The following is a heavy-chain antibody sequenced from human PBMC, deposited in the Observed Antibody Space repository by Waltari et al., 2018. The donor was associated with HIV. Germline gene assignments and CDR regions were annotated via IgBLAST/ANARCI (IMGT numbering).Heavy chain of an antibody. CDR3: ARGPPLVSVVSPANNWFDP. Sequence: QVQLVQSGAEVKKPGASVTVTCQASGYPFTKCYLHWVRLAPGQGLEWLGRFTPTDATTEYAQKFRSKITMTGDTSTRSVSMQLSSLRLDDTAVYYGARGPPLVSVVSPANNWFDPWGQGTLVTV. CDR1: GYPFTKCY. D-gene: IGHD2-2*01. CDR2: FTPTDATT. J-gene: IGHJ5*02. V-gene: IGHV1-46*01.